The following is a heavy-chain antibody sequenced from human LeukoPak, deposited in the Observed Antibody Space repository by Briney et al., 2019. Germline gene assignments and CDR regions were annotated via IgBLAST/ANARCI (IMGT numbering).Heavy chain of an antibody. CDR1: GFSFNGYW. CDR3: TGGSGWLMDV. J-gene: IGHJ6*03. V-gene: IGHV3-7*01. CDR2: IKKDGSET. D-gene: IGHD6-19*01. Sequence: PGESLKISCAAAGFSFNGYWMKWVRQARGEGLEWVANIKKDGSETKYVDSLGGRFTISRDNAKNSLYLQIDGLTVDDTAVYYCTGGSGWLMDVWGKGTTVTVSS.